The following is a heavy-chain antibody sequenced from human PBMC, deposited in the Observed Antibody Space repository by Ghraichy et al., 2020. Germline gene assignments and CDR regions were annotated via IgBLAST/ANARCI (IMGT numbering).Heavy chain of an antibody. CDR2: IFGDGDGQ. CDR3: AKDEAPDYGHFDS. D-gene: IGHD4-17*01. CDR1: GFAFGNFGSYT. J-gene: IGHJ4*02. V-gene: IGHV3-23*01. Sequence: GGSLRLSCVASGFAFGNFGSYTMAWVRQAPGKGLEWVAGIFGDGDGQVDADSVKGRFTISRDNSKNTLYLRMSTLRVDDTAIYYCAKDEAPDYGHFDSWGQGTLVTVSS.